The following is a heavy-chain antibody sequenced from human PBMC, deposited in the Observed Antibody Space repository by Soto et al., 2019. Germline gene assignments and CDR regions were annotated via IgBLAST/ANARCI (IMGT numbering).Heavy chain of an antibody. CDR3: ARVDCTNGVCYKGYYYGMDV. CDR2: IQQDGSKK. D-gene: IGHD2-8*01. V-gene: IGHV3-7*03. J-gene: IGHJ6*02. CDR1: GCTFSSYW. Sequence: PGGSLRLSCAASGCTFSSYWMSWFRHAPGKGQEWVAKIQQDGSKKYCVDSVKGRLTISRDNAKNSLYLQMNSLRAEDTAVYYCARVDCTNGVCYKGYYYGMDVWGQGTTVTVSS.